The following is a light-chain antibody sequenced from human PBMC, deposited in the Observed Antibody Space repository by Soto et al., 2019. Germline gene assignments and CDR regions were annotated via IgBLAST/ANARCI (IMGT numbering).Light chain of an antibody. Sequence: QSALTQPASVSGSPGQSITISCTGTSSDVGSYNLVSWYQQHPGKAPKLMIYEGSKRPSGVSNRFSGSKSGNTASLTISGFQAEDEADYYCCSYAGSSTRWVFGTGTKVTVL. CDR1: SSDVGSYNL. J-gene: IGLJ1*01. V-gene: IGLV2-23*01. CDR2: EGS. CDR3: CSYAGSSTRWV.